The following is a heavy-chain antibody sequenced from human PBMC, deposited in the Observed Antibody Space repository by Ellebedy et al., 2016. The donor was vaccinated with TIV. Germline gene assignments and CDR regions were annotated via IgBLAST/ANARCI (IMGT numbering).Heavy chain of an antibody. Sequence: GGSLRLSCKGSGYSFTSYWIGWVRQMPGKGLEWMGIIYPGDSDTRYGPSFQGQVTISADKSISTAYLQWSSLKASDTAMYYCARHNSPSDDILTGELYGMDVWGQGTTVTVSS. CDR2: IYPGDSDT. V-gene: IGHV5-51*01. CDR1: GYSFTSYW. J-gene: IGHJ6*02. CDR3: ARHNSPSDDILTGELYGMDV. D-gene: IGHD3-9*01.